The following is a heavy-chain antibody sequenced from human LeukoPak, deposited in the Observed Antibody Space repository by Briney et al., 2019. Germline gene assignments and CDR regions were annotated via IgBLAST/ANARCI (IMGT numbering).Heavy chain of an antibody. Sequence: SETLSLTCTVSGGSISSSSYYWGWIRQPPGKGLEWIGSIYYSGSTYYNPSLKSRVTISVDTSKNQFSLKLSSVTAADTAVYYCARQDNFGDDAFDIWGQGTMVTVSS. CDR3: ARQDNFGDDAFDI. CDR1: GGSISSSSYY. J-gene: IGHJ3*02. D-gene: IGHD3-10*01. CDR2: IYYSGST. V-gene: IGHV4-39*07.